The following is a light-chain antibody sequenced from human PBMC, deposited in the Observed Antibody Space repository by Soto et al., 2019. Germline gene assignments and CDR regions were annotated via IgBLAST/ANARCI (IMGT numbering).Light chain of an antibody. Sequence: QSVLTQPASVSGSPGQSITISCSGTNSDVGGYNYVSWYQQHPGKAPKLMIYDVSYRPSGISNRFSGSKSDNTASLTISGLQAEDEADYYCSSYTTSSLYVFGTGTSSPS. J-gene: IGLJ1*01. CDR2: DVS. V-gene: IGLV2-14*01. CDR1: NSDVGGYNY. CDR3: SSYTTSSLYV.